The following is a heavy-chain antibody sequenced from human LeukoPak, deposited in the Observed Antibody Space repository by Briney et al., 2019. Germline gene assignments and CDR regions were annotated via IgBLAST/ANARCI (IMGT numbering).Heavy chain of an antibody. CDR3: ARVPSFIVVVTATPDAFDI. Sequence: SETLSLTCAVYGGSFSGYYWSWIRQPPGKGLEWIGEINHSGSTNYNPSLKSRVTISVDTSKNQFSLKLSSVTAADTAVYYCARVPSFIVVVTATPDAFDIWGQGTMVTVSS. J-gene: IGHJ3*02. D-gene: IGHD2-21*02. CDR1: GGSFSGYY. V-gene: IGHV4-34*01. CDR2: INHSGST.